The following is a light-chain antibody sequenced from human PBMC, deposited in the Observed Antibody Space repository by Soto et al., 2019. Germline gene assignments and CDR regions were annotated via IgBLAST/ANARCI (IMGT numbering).Light chain of an antibody. CDR3: SSYTTSSSLVA. CDR2: DVT. J-gene: IGLJ2*01. V-gene: IGLV2-14*01. CDR1: SSDVDEYTY. Sequence: QSALTQPASVSGSPGQSITISWTGISSDVDEYTYVSWYQQHPGKVPKLMIYDVTHRPSGVSNRFSGSKSGNTASLTISGLQAEDEADYYCSSYTTSSSLVAFGGGTKLTVL.